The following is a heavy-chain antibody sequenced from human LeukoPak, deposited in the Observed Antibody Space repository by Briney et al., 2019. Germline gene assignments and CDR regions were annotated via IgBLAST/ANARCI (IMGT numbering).Heavy chain of an antibody. CDR1: GASISVGGYH. Sequence: PSETLSLTCTVSGASISVGGYHWSWIRQPPGEGLEWIGHIHHSGSAYYNSSLKSRLTISVDRSTNQFSLKLNPVTAADTAVYYCARDLGIAVAGTDYWGQGTLVTVSS. J-gene: IGHJ4*02. CDR3: ARDLGIAVAGTDY. CDR2: IHHSGSA. V-gene: IGHV4-30-2*01. D-gene: IGHD6-19*01.